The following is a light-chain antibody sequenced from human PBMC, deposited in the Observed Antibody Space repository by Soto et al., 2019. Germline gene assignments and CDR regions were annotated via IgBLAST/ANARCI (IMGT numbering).Light chain of an antibody. V-gene: IGKV1-33*01. Sequence: DYQITKSPSSLYASVGDRVTITCKASQDIRNCLNWFQQKSGKAPKLLIYDASNLETGVPSRFSGSGSGTDFTFTISSLQPEDIATYYCQQYDNLPITFGQGTRLEIK. J-gene: IGKJ5*01. CDR3: QQYDNLPIT. CDR2: DAS. CDR1: QDIRNC.